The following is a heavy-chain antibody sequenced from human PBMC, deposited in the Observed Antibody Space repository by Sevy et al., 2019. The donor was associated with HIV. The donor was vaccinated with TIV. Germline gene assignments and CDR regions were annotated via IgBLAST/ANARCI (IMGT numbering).Heavy chain of an antibody. V-gene: IGHV3-53*01. CDR3: ATCSSGDSYYYGMDV. CDR1: GFSVSTNY. Sequence: GGSLRLSCAASGFSVSTNYMTWVRQAPGKGLEWVSVVYSGGRTEYADSVKGRFTIFRDISKNALVLELSSLTAEDTAVYYCATCSSGDSYYYGMDVWGQGTTVTVSS. CDR2: VYSGGRT. J-gene: IGHJ6*02. D-gene: IGHD4-17*01.